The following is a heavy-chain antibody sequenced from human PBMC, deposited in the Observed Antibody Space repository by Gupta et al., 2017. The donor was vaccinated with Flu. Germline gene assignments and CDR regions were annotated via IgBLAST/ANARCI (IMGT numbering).Heavy chain of an antibody. CDR2: IDWNSGKR. CDR1: FDDYG. V-gene: IGHV3-9*01. Sequence: FDDYGMHWVRQAPGRGLEWVSSIDWNSGKRVEADAGKGRLNIYRDNAENYVALQMNSRSNEDKDLYYCGKAVVVEVDDFALCGQGTKVPVSS. D-gene: IGHD2-21*01. CDR3: GKAVVVEVDDFAL. J-gene: IGHJ3*01.